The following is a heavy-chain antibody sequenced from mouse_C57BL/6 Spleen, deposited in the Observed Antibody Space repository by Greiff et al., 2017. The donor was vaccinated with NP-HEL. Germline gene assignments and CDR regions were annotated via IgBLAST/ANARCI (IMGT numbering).Heavy chain of an antibody. CDR3: TRGNYYGSSSLYAMDY. D-gene: IGHD1-1*01. CDR2: IDPETGGT. CDR1: GYTFTDYE. J-gene: IGHJ4*01. Sequence: VQRVESGAELVRPGASVTLSCKASGYTFTDYEMHWVKQTPVHGLEWIGAIDPETGGTAYNQKFKGKAILTADKSSSTAYMELRSLTSEDSAVYYCTRGNYYGSSSLYAMDYWGQGTSVTVSS. V-gene: IGHV1-15*01.